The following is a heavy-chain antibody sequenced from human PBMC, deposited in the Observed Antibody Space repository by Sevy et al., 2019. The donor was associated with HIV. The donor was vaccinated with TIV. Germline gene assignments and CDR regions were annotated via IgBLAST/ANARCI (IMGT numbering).Heavy chain of an antibody. J-gene: IGHJ4*02. V-gene: IGHV4-31*03. D-gene: IGHD6-13*01. CDR3: AGSPGTAARLIDY. Sequence: SETLSLTCTVSGGSISSGGYYWSWIRQHPGKGLEWFGYIYYSRTTYYNPSLKSRVTISVDTSKNQFSLKLSSVTAADTAVYYCAGSPGTAARLIDYWGQGTLVTVSS. CDR1: GGSISSGGYY. CDR2: IYYSRTT.